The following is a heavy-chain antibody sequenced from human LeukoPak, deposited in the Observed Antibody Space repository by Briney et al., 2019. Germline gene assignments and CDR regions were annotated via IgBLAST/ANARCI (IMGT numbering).Heavy chain of an antibody. J-gene: IGHJ5*02. CDR3: TSSYCSGGSCRNWFDP. Sequence: GGSLRLSCTASGFTFGDYAMSWFRQAPGKGLEWVGFIRSKAYGGTTEYAASVKGRFTISRDDSKSIAYLQMNSLKTEDTGVYYCTSSYCSGGSCRNWFDPWGQGTLVTVSS. D-gene: IGHD2-15*01. V-gene: IGHV3-49*03. CDR2: IRSKAYGGTT. CDR1: GFTFGDYA.